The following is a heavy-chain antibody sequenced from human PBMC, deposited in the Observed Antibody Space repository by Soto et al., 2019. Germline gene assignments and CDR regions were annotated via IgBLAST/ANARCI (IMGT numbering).Heavy chain of an antibody. D-gene: IGHD3-22*01. J-gene: IGHJ3*02. V-gene: IGHV1-69*01. CDR1: GGTFSSYA. CDR2: IIPIFGTA. Sequence: QVQLVQSGAEVKKPGSSVKVSCKASGGTFSSYAISWVRQAPGQGLEWMGGIIPIFGTANYAQKSQGRVTITADESTSTAYMELSSLRSEDTAVYYCARYVDYYDSSGYSAFDIWGQGTMVTVSS. CDR3: ARYVDYYDSSGYSAFDI.